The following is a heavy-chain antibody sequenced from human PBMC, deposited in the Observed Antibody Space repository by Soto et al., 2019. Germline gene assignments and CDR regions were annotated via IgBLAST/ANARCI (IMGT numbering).Heavy chain of an antibody. CDR1: GASIGRGTYY. J-gene: IGHJ4*02. D-gene: IGHD2-8*02. CDR3: ARHVHCVSGVCPYYFDQ. CDR2: IHYSGST. V-gene: IGHV4-39*01. Sequence: QLQLQESGPGLVKPSETLSLTCTVSGASIGRGTYYWGWIRQPPGKGLEWIASIHYSGSTYYNPSLRSRVTISVDTSQSQLSLKVTTVTAADTAFYYCARHVHCVSGVCPYYFDQWGQGTLVTVSP.